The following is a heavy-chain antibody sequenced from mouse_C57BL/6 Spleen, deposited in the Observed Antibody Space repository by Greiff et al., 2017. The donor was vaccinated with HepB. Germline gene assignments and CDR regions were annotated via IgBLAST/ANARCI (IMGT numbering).Heavy chain of an antibody. Sequence: QVQLKESGAELVRPGASVTLSCKASGYTFTDYEMHWVKQTPVHGLEWIGAIDPETGGTAYNQKFKGKAILTADKSSSTAYMESRSLTSEDSAVYYCTRRVYYGSSYVPLFDYWGQGTTLTVSS. CDR1: GYTFTDYE. CDR3: TRRVYYGSSYVPLFDY. CDR2: IDPETGGT. J-gene: IGHJ2*01. V-gene: IGHV1-15*01. D-gene: IGHD1-1*01.